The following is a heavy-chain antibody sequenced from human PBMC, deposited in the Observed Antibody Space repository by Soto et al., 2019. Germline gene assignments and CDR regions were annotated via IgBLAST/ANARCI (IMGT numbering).Heavy chain of an antibody. J-gene: IGHJ4*02. Sequence: ASVKVSCKASGYTFTSYAMHWVRQAPGQRLEWMGWINAGNGNTKYSQKFQGRVTITRDTSASTAYMELSSLRSEDTAVYYCARVGAALAAAGSPYYFDYWGQGTLVTVSS. D-gene: IGHD6-13*01. CDR2: INAGNGNT. CDR3: ARVGAALAAAGSPYYFDY. V-gene: IGHV1-3*01. CDR1: GYTFTSYA.